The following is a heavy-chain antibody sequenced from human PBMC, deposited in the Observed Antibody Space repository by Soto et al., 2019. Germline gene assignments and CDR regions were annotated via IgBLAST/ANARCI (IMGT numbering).Heavy chain of an antibody. CDR3: ARDGSYYHVLTEHYFDV. CDR1: GFTFSSYA. V-gene: IGHV3-30*04. CDR2: ISDDGTNK. D-gene: IGHD3-9*01. Sequence: QVQLVESGGGVVQPGRSLRLSCAASGFTFSSYAMHWVRQAPGKGLEWVAVISDDGTNKDYADSVKGRFTISRDKSKSTLTLQRNSLRPEDTDVYYCARDGSYYHVLTEHYFDVGGQGTLVSVPA. J-gene: IGHJ4*02.